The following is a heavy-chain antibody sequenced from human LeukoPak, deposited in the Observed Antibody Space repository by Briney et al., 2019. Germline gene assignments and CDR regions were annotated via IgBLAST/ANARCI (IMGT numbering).Heavy chain of an antibody. CDR1: GFTFTSYW. Sequence: TGGSLRLSCATSGFTFTSYWMHWVRQVAGKGLVWLARVDHGGSGTNYADSVKGRFTISRDNAKNALYLQMNSLTAEDTALYHCARDRSYGSFDFWGQGTLVTVSS. J-gene: IGHJ4*02. V-gene: IGHV3-74*01. CDR3: ARDRSYGSFDF. D-gene: IGHD5-18*01. CDR2: VDHGGSGT.